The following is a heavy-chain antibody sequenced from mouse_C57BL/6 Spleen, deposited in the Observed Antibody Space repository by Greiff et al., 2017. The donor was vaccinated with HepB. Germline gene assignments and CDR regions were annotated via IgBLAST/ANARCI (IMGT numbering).Heavy chain of an antibody. J-gene: IGHJ1*03. CDR1: GYTFTSYW. CDR3: ARWDSWYFDV. D-gene: IGHD4-1*01. V-gene: IGHV1-61*01. Sequence: QVQLQQPGAELVRPGSSVKLSCKASGYTFTSYWMDWVKQRPGQGLEWIGNIYPSDSETHYNQKFKDKATLTVDKSSSTAYMQRSSLTSEDSAVYYCARWDSWYFDVWGTGTTVTVSS. CDR2: IYPSDSET.